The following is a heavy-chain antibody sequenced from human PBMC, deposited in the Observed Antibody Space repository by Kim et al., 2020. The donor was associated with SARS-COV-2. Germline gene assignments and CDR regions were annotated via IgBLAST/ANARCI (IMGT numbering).Heavy chain of an antibody. V-gene: IGHV3-23*01. CDR1: GVMFNTYD. D-gene: IGHD3-10*01. CDR2: TTASGDRT. J-gene: IGHJ4*02. CDR3: ATMVWGVPGY. Sequence: GGSLRLSCEVSGVMFNTYDMSWVRQAPGKGLEWVSGTTASGDRTFYADSVKGRFTISRDNSKNTLYLQMNSLRVEDTAIYYCATMVWGVPGYWGQGTLVTVTS.